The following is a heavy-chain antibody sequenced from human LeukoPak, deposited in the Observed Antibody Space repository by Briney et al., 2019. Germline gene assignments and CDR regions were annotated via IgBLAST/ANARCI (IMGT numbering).Heavy chain of an antibody. CDR3: ARDRTGSGWSRYYFDY. Sequence: ASVKVSCKASGYTFTGYCMHWVRQAPGQGLEWMGWINPNSGGTNFAQKFQGRVTMTRDTSISTAYMELSRLRSDDTAVYYCARDRTGSGWSRYYFDYWGQGTLVTVSS. V-gene: IGHV1-2*02. D-gene: IGHD6-19*01. J-gene: IGHJ4*02. CDR1: GYTFTGYC. CDR2: INPNSGGT.